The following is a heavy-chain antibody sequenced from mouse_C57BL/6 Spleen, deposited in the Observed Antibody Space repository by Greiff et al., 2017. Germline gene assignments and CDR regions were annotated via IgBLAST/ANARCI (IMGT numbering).Heavy chain of an antibody. J-gene: IGHJ2*01. CDR3: ARESNLPYYFDY. D-gene: IGHD2-5*01. Sequence: VQLKESGPELVKPGASVKIPCKASGYTFTDYNMDWVKQSPGKSLEWIGDINPNNGGTIYNQKFKGKATLTVDKSSSTAYMELRSLTSEDTAVYYCARESNLPYYFDYWGQGTTLTVSS. V-gene: IGHV1-18*01. CDR1: GYTFTDYN. CDR2: INPNNGGT.